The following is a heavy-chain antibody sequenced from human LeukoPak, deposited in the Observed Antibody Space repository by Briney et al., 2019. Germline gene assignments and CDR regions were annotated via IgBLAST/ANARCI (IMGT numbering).Heavy chain of an antibody. Sequence: PGGSLRLSCAASGFTFDDYAMHWVRQAPGKGLEWVSLIRGDGGSTYYADSVKGRFTISRDNSKNSLYLQMNSLRTEDTALYYRARDFYDISGFSYGAYWGQGTLVTVSS. J-gene: IGHJ4*02. D-gene: IGHD3-22*01. CDR3: ARDFYDISGFSYGAY. V-gene: IGHV3-43*02. CDR1: GFTFDDYA. CDR2: IRGDGGST.